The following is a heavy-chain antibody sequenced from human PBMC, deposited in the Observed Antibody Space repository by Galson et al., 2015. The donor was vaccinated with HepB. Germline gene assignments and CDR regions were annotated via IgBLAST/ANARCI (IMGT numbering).Heavy chain of an antibody. V-gene: IGHV4-59*01. J-gene: IGHJ4*02. CDR3: AGRTVTTDEDYFDN. D-gene: IGHD4-17*01. Sequence: ETLSLTCTVSGDSINSYYWGWIRQPPGKGLEWVGYVSYRGSTKYNPSLKSRVTISLGTSKNQFSLKLSSVTAADTAVYYCAGRTVTTDEDYFDNWGQGTLVTVSS. CDR1: GDSINSYY. CDR2: VSYRGST.